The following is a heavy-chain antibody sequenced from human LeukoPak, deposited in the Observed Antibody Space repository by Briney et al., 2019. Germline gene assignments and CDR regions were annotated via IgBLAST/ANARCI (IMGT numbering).Heavy chain of an antibody. CDR1: GFTFSSYW. D-gene: IGHD2-2*02. J-gene: IGHJ3*02. V-gene: IGHV3-74*01. CDR3: ARAGCCSSTSCYSRDDAFDI. Sequence: GGSLRLSCAASGFTFSSYWMHWVRQAPGKGLVWVSRIYIDGSSTTYADSVKGRFTISRDNAKNTLYLQMNSLRAEDTAVYYCARAGCCSSTSCYSRDDAFDIWGQGTMVTVSS. CDR2: IYIDGSST.